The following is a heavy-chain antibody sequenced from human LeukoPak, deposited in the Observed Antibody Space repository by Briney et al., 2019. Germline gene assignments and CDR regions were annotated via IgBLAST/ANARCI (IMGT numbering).Heavy chain of an antibody. V-gene: IGHV3-30-3*01. Sequence: GRSLRLSCAASGFTFSSYAMHWVRQAPVKGLEWVAVISYDGSNKYYADSVKGRFTISRDNSKNTLYLQMNSLRAEDTAVYYCAPTKYSSGWPFDYWGQGTLVTVSS. CDR3: APTKYSSGWPFDY. J-gene: IGHJ4*02. D-gene: IGHD6-19*01. CDR2: ISYDGSNK. CDR1: GFTFSSYA.